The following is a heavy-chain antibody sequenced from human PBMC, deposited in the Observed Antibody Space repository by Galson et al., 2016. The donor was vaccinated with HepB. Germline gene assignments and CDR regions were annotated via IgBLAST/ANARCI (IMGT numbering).Heavy chain of an antibody. CDR2: ISTNGGTT. CDR1: GDTFDSYS. J-gene: IGHJ4*02. Sequence: SLRLSCAASGDTFDSYSMSWVRQAPGQGLEWVSGISTNGGTTYYADSVKGRFTISRDKAKKSLYLQMNSLRVEDTATFYHDRNGYKYFDSWGQGTLVTVSS. D-gene: IGHD3-22*01. CDR3: DRNGYKYFDS. V-gene: IGHV3-23*01.